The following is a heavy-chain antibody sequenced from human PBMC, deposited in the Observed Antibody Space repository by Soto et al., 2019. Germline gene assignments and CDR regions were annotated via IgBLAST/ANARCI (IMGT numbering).Heavy chain of an antibody. V-gene: IGHV3-30-3*01. D-gene: IGHD2-21*02. CDR3: ARAGDLLLDY. Sequence: QVQLVESGGGVVQPGRSLRLSCAASGFTFSSYAMHWVRQAPGKGLEWVAVISYDGSNKYYADSVKGRFTISRDISKNTLYLQMNSLRAEDTAVYYCARAGDLLLDYWGQGTLVTVSS. CDR1: GFTFSSYA. CDR2: ISYDGSNK. J-gene: IGHJ4*02.